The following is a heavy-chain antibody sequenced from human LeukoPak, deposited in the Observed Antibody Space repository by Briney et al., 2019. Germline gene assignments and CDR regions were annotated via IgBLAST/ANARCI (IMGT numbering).Heavy chain of an antibody. D-gene: IGHD1-26*01. Sequence: GGSLRLSCAASGFTFSSYAMSWVRQAPGKGLEWVSAISGSGGSTYYADSVKGRFTISRDNSKNTLYLQMNSLRAEDTAVYYCAKFGSNSGSYGEPYYFDYWGQGTLVTVSS. V-gene: IGHV3-23*01. CDR2: ISGSGGST. CDR1: GFTFSSYA. CDR3: AKFGSNSGSYGEPYYFDY. J-gene: IGHJ4*02.